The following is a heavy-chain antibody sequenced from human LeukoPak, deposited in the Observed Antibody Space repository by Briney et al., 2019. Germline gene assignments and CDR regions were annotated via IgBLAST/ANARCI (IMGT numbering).Heavy chain of an antibody. Sequence: SETPSLTCTVSGGPMSSRSYYWGWIRQSPGKGPEWIGSNYYNESTYYNPSFKSRVTIHVDMSENQFSLRLSSVTAADTAVYYCARGYSTGTPFFDYWGQGILVTVSS. D-gene: IGHD2-8*02. CDR3: ARGYSTGTPFFDY. V-gene: IGHV4-39*01. CDR2: NYYNEST. J-gene: IGHJ4*02. CDR1: GGPMSSRSYY.